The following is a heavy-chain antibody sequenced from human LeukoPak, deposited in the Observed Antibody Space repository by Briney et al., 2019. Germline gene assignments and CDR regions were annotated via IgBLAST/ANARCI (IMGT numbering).Heavy chain of an antibody. D-gene: IGHD2-8*02. CDR2: IEKDGSEK. J-gene: IGHJ4*02. CDR1: GLFFSDVW. Sequence: PGGSLRLSCAGTGLFFSDVWMNWFRQAPGKGQEWVANIEKDGSEKNYVDSVKGRFTISRDNAKNSLHLEMNSLRGEDTAVYYCAAGYGWLTDFWGQGTLVTVSS. CDR3: AAGYGWLTDF. V-gene: IGHV3-7*01.